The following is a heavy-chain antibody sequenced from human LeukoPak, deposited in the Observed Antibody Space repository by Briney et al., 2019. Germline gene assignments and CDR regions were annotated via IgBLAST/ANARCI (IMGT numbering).Heavy chain of an antibody. Sequence: GGSLRLSCAASGFTCSNHWMYWVRQAPGKGLVWVSRIDERGSNAMYADSVKGRFSISRDNAKNTVNLQMNSLRAEDTGVYYCIRDEALWRLDYWGQGTLVTVSS. D-gene: IGHD2-21*01. CDR3: IRDEALWRLDY. J-gene: IGHJ4*02. CDR2: IDERGSNA. V-gene: IGHV3-74*03. CDR1: GFTCSNHW.